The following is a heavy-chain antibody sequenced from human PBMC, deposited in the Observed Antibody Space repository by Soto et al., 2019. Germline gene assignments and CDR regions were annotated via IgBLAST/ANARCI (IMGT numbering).Heavy chain of an antibody. J-gene: IGHJ4*02. CDR2: ISHEGGTQ. Sequence: GGSLRLSCAASGFTFSTYGMHWVRRAPGKGLEWVAVISHEGGTQYYADSVRGRFTVSRDNSENILYLQMDSLRPEDTAVYFCAKEGSPKVSRWDDCWGQGTLVTVSS. D-gene: IGHD1-26*01. V-gene: IGHV3-30*02. CDR1: GFTFSTYG. CDR3: AKEGSPKVSRWDDC.